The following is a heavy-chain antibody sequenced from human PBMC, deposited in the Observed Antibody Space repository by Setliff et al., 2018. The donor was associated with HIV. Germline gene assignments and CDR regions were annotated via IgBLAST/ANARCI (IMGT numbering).Heavy chain of an antibody. D-gene: IGHD3-10*01. V-gene: IGHV4-39*01. CDR2: VYYTGNT. Sequence: SETLSLTCTVSGGSISSSRYYWGCIRQPPGKGLEWIGSVYYTGNTNLNPSLKNRVNMSVDTSKKQFSLKLSSVIAADTAVYYCARHHNTMVRGVAYFQHWGQGTLVTVSS. CDR1: GGSISSSRYY. CDR3: ARHHNTMVRGVAYFQH. J-gene: IGHJ1*01.